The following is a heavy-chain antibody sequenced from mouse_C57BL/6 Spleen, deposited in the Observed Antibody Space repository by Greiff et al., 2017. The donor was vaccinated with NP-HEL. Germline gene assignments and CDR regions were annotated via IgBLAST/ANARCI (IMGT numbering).Heavy chain of an antibody. CDR1: GFTFSDYG. Sequence: EVNVVESGGGLVKPGGSLKLSCAASGFTFSDYGMHWVRQAPETGLEWVAYISSGSSTIYYADTVKGRFTISRDNAKNTLFLQMTSLRSEDTAMYYCARRRIYYYGSSYKDAMDYWGQGTSVTVSS. V-gene: IGHV5-17*01. D-gene: IGHD1-1*01. J-gene: IGHJ4*01. CDR2: ISSGSSTI. CDR3: ARRRIYYYGSSYKDAMDY.